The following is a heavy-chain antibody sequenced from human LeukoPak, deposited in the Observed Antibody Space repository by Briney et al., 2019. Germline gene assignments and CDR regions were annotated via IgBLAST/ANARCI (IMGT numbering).Heavy chain of an antibody. CDR1: GGSISSYY. D-gene: IGHD1-26*01. V-gene: IGHV4-59*01. J-gene: IGHJ5*02. CDR3: ARDGWPTTKSGCVGNWFDP. CDR2: MYYSGST. Sequence: SETLSLTCTVSGGSISSYYWSWIRQPPGKGLEWIGYMYYSGSTNYNPSLKSRRTISVDTSKNQFSLRLSSVTAADTAVYYCARDGWPTTKSGCVGNWFDPWGQGTLVTVSS.